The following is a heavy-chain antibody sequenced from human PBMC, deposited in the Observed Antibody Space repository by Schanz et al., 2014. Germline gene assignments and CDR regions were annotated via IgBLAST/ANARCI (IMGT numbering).Heavy chain of an antibody. V-gene: IGHV3-9*02. D-gene: IGHD3-10*01. J-gene: IGHJ6*03. CDR2: IPWNGAAI. CDR1: GFNSDDYA. Sequence: EVQVVESGGGLVQPGGSLRLSCTASGFNSDDYAMHWVRQAPGKGLEWVSNIPWNGAAIGYAGSVRGRFTISRDSAKNSLYLQMNSLRPEDTALYYCAKGSRSGSKVMVVWGKGTTVTVSS. CDR3: AKGSRSGSKVMVV.